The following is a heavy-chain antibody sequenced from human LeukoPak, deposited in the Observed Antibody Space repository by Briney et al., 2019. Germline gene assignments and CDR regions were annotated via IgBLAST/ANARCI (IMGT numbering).Heavy chain of an antibody. Sequence: ASVKVSCKASGYNFTSYGISWVRQAPGQGLEWMGWISAYNGNTNYAQKLQGRVTMTTDTSTSTAYMELRSLRSDDTAVYYCARLWFGELLSTTAYYFDYWGQGTLVTVSS. D-gene: IGHD3-10*01. V-gene: IGHV1-18*01. CDR1: GYNFTSYG. J-gene: IGHJ4*02. CDR2: ISAYNGNT. CDR3: ARLWFGELLSTTAYYFDY.